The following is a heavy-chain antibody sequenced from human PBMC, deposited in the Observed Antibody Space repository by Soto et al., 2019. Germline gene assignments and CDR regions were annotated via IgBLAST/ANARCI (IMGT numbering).Heavy chain of an antibody. CDR1: GGSVSSGSYY. J-gene: IGHJ6*02. V-gene: IGHV4-61*01. CDR2: IYYSGST. Sequence: QVQLQESGPGLVKPSETLSLTCTVSGGSVSSGSYYWSWIRQPPGKGLEWIGYIYYSGSTNYNPSLKSRVTISGDTSKTQYSRKMSSVTAADTAVYYCARDSGGIAAAVMGGMDVWGQGTTVTVSS. CDR3: ARDSGGIAAAVMGGMDV. D-gene: IGHD6-13*01.